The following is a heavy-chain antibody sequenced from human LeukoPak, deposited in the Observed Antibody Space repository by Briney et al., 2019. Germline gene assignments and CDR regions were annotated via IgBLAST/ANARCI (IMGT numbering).Heavy chain of an antibody. V-gene: IGHV4-30-4*01. Sequence: SEALSLTCTVSGRSISSGDYYWSWLRQPPGTGLEWIGYIYYSGSTYYNPSLKSRVTISVDTSKNQFSLKLSSVTAADTAVYYCARDRAHYYDSSGYAGWFDPWGQGTLVTVSS. CDR1: GRSISSGDYY. CDR3: ARDRAHYYDSSGYAGWFDP. D-gene: IGHD3-22*01. CDR2: IYYSGST. J-gene: IGHJ5*02.